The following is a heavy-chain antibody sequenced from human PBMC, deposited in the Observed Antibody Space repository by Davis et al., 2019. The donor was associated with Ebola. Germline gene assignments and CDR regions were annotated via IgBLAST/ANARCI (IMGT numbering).Heavy chain of an antibody. CDR3: ANFEYTSSSGAY. Sequence: PGGSLRLSCAASGFSFSNYAMSWVRQAPGKGLQWVSAISAGGGTTYFADSVKGRFTISRDNSKNTLYLQMDSLTAGDTAVYYCANFEYTSSSGAYWGQGTLVTVSS. J-gene: IGHJ4*02. CDR2: ISAGGGTT. CDR1: GFSFSNYA. V-gene: IGHV3-23*01. D-gene: IGHD2-2*01.